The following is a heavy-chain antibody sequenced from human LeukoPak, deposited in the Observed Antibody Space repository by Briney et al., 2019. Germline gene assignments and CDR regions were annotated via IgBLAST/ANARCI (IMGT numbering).Heavy chain of an antibody. CDR2: ISGSGGST. J-gene: IGHJ3*02. CDR3: AKYIGFWSGYYDAFDI. Sequence: PGGSLRLSCAASGFTFSSYAMSWVRQAPGKGLEWVSAISGSGGSTYYADSVKGRFTISRDNSKNTLYLQMNSLRAEDTAVYYCAKYIGFWSGYYDAFDIWGQGTMVTVSS. V-gene: IGHV3-23*01. D-gene: IGHD3-3*01. CDR1: GFTFSSYA.